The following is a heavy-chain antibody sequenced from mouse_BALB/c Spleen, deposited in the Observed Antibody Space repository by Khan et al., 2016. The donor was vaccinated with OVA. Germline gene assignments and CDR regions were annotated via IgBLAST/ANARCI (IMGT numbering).Heavy chain of an antibody. Sequence: VQLQQPGAELVKPGASVKLSCTASGFSIKDTFIHWVKQRPKQGLEWIGRIDPAIDNTQYDPKFQGKATIIADTSSNTAYLQLSGPTSEDTAVYYCSHPNWFVYWGEGTLVTVSA. V-gene: IGHV14-3*02. CDR2: IDPAIDNT. CDR1: GFSIKDTF. CDR3: SHPNWFVY. J-gene: IGHJ3*01.